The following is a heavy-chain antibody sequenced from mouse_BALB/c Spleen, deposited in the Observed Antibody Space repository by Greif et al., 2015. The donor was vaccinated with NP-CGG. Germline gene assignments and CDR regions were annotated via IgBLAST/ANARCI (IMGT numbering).Heavy chain of an antibody. D-gene: IGHD2-4*01. CDR2: IDPETGGT. J-gene: IGHJ2*01. CDR1: GYTFTDYE. V-gene: IGHV1-15*01. Sequence: QVQLQQSGAELVRPGASVTLSCKASGYTFTDYEMHWVKQTPVHGLEWIGAIDPETGGTAYNQKFKGKATLTADKSSSTAYMELRSLTSEDSAVYYCTTMITTDYWGQGTTLTFSS. CDR3: TTMITTDY.